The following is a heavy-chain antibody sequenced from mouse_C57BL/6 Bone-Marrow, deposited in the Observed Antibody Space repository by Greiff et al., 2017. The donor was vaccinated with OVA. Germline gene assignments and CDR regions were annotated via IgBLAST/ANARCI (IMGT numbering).Heavy chain of an antibody. J-gene: IGHJ3*01. CDR3: TTDGIIFAY. V-gene: IGHV14-4*01. CDR1: GFNIKDDY. CDR2: IDPENGDT. Sequence: VQLQQSGAELVRTGASVKLSCTASGFNIKDDYMHWVKQRPEQGLEWIGWIDPENGDTEYASKFQGKATITADTSSNTAYLQLSSLTSEDTAVYYCTTDGIIFAYWGQGTLVTVSA. D-gene: IGHD2-1*01.